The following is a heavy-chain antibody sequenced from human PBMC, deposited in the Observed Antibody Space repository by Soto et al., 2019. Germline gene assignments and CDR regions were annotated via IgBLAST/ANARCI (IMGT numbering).Heavy chain of an antibody. D-gene: IGHD1-1*01. CDR3: ARTGMGLELWFDP. Sequence: WGSLRLSCAASGFTFSSYWMSWVRQAPGKGLEWVANIKQDGSEKYYVDSVKGRFTISRDNAKNSLYLQMNSLRAEDTAVYYCARTGMGLELWFDPWGQGTMVTVSS. V-gene: IGHV3-7*03. CDR2: IKQDGSEK. CDR1: GFTFSSYW. J-gene: IGHJ5*02.